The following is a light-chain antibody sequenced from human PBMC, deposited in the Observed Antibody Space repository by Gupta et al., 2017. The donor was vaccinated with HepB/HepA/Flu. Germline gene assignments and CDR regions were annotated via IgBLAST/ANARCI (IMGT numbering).Light chain of an antibody. V-gene: IGKV3-11*01. CDR2: DTS. J-gene: IGKJ1*01. CDR1: QSVSSY. CDR3: QRSSSWPS. Sequence: EIVLTQSPATLSLSPGERATLSCRASQSVSSYLAWYQQKPGQAPRLLIYDTSNRATGIPARCSGRGSGTDITLTSSSVEAEDVVVYYWQRSSSWPSFGEGTKVEV.